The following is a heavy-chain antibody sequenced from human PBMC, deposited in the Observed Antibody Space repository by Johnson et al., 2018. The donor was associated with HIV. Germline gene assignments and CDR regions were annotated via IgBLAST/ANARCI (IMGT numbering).Heavy chain of an antibody. V-gene: IGHV3-13*01. J-gene: IGHJ3*02. D-gene: IGHD1-26*01. CDR2: IGTAGDT. CDR3: ASLGGSYSLDI. Sequence: VQLVESGGGLVQPGGSLRLSCAASGFTFSSYDMHWVRQATGKGLEWVSAIGTAGDTYYPGSVKGRFTISRDNSKNTLYLQMNSLRAEDTAVYYCASLGGSYSLDIWGQGTMVTVSS. CDR1: GFTFSSYD.